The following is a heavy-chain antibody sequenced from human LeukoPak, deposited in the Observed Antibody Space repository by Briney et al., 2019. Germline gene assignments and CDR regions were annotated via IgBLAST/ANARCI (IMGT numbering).Heavy chain of an antibody. CDR3: FGGGYEAY. V-gene: IGHV3-30*02. CDR2: IRYDSTDK. CDR1: GIPFSSFG. D-gene: IGHD1-26*01. J-gene: IGHJ4*02. Sequence: GGSLRLSCAASGIPFSSFGMHWVRQAPGKGLEWVSFIRYDSTDKYYTESVKGRFTISRDNSKNTLYLQMNCLRAEDTAVYYCFGGGYEAYWGQGALVTVSS.